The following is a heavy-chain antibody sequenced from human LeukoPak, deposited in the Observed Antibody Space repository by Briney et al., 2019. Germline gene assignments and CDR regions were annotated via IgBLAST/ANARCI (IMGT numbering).Heavy chain of an antibody. CDR3: ARDFGIAVAAPFDP. CDR2: IIPILGIA. CDR1: GGTFSSYA. D-gene: IGHD6-19*01. V-gene: IGHV1-69*04. Sequence: SVKVSCKASGGTFSSYAISWVRQAPGQGLEWMGRIIPILGIANYAQKFQGRVTITADKSTSTAYMELSSLRSEDTAVYYCARDFGIAVAAPFDPWGQGTLVTVSS. J-gene: IGHJ5*02.